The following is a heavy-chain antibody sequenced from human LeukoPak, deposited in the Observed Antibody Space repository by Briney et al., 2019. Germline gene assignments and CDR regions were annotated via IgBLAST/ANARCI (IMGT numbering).Heavy chain of an antibody. J-gene: IGHJ4*02. CDR1: GFTFSSYE. V-gene: IGHV3-48*03. Sequence: GGPLRLSCAASGFTFSSYEMNWVRQAPGKGLEWVSYISSSGSTIYYADSVKGRFTISRDNAKNSLYLQMNSLRAEDTAVYYCASLCSSTSCYEYWGQGTLVTVSS. CDR2: ISSSGSTI. CDR3: ASLCSSTSCYEY. D-gene: IGHD2-2*01.